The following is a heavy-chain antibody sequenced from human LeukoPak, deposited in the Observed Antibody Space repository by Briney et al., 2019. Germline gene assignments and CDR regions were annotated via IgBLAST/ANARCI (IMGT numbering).Heavy chain of an antibody. CDR2: IYSNEKN. D-gene: IGHD4/OR15-4a*01. CDR1: ADPICNFH. CDR3: AKEQKGAADGKVFEY. Sequence: PSETLSLTCTVSADPICNFHWSWIPQSQGKGLEWLGRIYSNEKNNYNTSLKSRVTISETTAKKPFFLKMSSVTAADPAVYYWAKEQKGAADGKVFEYWGQRTLVTVSS. J-gene: IGHJ4*02. V-gene: IGHV4-4*07.